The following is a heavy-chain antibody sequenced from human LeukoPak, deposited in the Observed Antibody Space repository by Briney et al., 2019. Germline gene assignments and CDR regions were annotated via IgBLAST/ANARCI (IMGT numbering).Heavy chain of an antibody. CDR2: IYYSGST. CDR3: ASQRVDYGSGSMGN. Sequence: PSETLSLTCTVSGGSISSSSHYWGWIRQPPGKGLEWIGSIYYSGSTNYNPSLKSRVTISVDTSKNQFSLKLSSVTAADTAVYYCASQRVDYGSGSMGNWGQGTLVTVSS. D-gene: IGHD3-10*01. V-gene: IGHV4-39*07. CDR1: GGSISSSSHY. J-gene: IGHJ4*02.